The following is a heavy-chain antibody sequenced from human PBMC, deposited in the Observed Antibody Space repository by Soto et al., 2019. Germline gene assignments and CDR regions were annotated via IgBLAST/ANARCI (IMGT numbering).Heavy chain of an antibody. CDR3: ARAGSLAF. J-gene: IGHJ4*02. Sequence: EVQLVDSGGGLVKPGESLRLSCAASGFTFTNYNMNWVRQAPGKGLEWVSSIGGSGNYKYYADSVRGRFTIARDNAKNSLYLQMNSRSAEDTALYYCARAGSLAFWGQGTLVTGSS. CDR1: GFTFTNYN. D-gene: IGHD3-10*01. CDR2: IGGSGNYK. V-gene: IGHV3-21*01.